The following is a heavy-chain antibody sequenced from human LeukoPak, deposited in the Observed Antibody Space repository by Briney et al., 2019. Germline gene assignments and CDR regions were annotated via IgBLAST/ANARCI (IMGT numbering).Heavy chain of an antibody. Sequence: SETLSLTCSVSGGSISSYYWSWIRQPPGKELEWIGYTYYSGSTNYNPSLKSRVTMSVDTSKNQFSLKLTSVTAADTAVYYCARLRPVAGYDAFDIWGHGTMVTVSS. J-gene: IGHJ3*02. CDR1: GGSISSYY. D-gene: IGHD6-19*01. CDR3: ARLRPVAGYDAFDI. V-gene: IGHV4-59*08. CDR2: TYYSGST.